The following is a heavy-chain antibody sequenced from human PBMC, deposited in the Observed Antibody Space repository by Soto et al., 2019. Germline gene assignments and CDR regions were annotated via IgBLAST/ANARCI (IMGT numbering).Heavy chain of an antibody. Sequence: ASVKVSCKASGYTFTSYYMHWVRQAPGQGLEWMGIINPSGGSTSYAQKFQGRVTMTRNTSISTAYMELSSLRSEDTAVYYCARGREITIFSSRVLKYWGQGTLVTVS. CDR3: ARGREITIFSSRVLKY. CDR1: GYTFTSYY. D-gene: IGHD3-9*01. J-gene: IGHJ4*02. CDR2: INPSGGST. V-gene: IGHV1-46*01.